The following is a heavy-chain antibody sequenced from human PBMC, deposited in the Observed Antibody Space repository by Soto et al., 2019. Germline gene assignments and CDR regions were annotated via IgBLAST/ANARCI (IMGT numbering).Heavy chain of an antibody. J-gene: IGHJ5*02. D-gene: IGHD2-2*03. CDR3: ARPLDIVVVPAEMGYHWFDP. V-gene: IGHV4-39*01. CDR2: IYYSGST. CDR1: GGSISSSSYY. Sequence: QLQLQESGPGLVKPSETLSLTCTVSGGSISSSSYYWGWIRQPPGKGLEWIGSIYYSGSTYYNPSLKSRVTISVDTSKNQFSLKLSSVTAADTAVYYCARPLDIVVVPAEMGYHWFDPWGQGTLVTVSS.